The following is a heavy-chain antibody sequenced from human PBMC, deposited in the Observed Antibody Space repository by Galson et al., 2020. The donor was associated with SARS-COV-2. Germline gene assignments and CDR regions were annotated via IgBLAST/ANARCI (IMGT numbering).Heavy chain of an antibody. D-gene: IGHD3-10*01. Sequence: ETSETLSLTCTVSGGSISSYYWSWIRQPAGKGLEWIGHIYTSGSTNYNPSLKSRVTMSVDTSKNQFSLKLSSVTAADTAVYYCAREVLLWFGELSYFDYWGQGTLVTVAS. J-gene: IGHJ4*02. CDR1: GGSISSYY. CDR3: AREVLLWFGELSYFDY. V-gene: IGHV4-4*07. CDR2: IYTSGST.